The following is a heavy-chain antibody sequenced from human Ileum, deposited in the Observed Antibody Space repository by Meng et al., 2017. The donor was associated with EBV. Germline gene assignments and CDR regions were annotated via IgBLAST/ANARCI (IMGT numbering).Heavy chain of an antibody. V-gene: IGHV4-39*07. CDR3: ARDPAYPRGLFDS. D-gene: IGHD3-10*01. CDR1: GDSISNSDYS. Sequence: LQGSVHGLLKPSDTLAHHCTVCGDSISNSDYSWDWIRQSPGKGLEWIASIYRSGSTYYDPSLKSRVTISLDTSKNQFSLKLSSVTAADTAVYYCARDPAYPRGLFDSWGQGTLVTVSS. J-gene: IGHJ4*02. CDR2: IYRSGST.